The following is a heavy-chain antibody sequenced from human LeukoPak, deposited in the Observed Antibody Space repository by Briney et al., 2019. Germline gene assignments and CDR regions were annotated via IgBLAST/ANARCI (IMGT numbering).Heavy chain of an antibody. J-gene: IGHJ6*02. CDR2: ISSSGSTI. Sequence: PGGSLRLSCAASGFTFSSYEMSWVRQAPGKGLEWVSYISSSGSTIYYADSVKGRFTISRDNAKNSLYLQMNSLRAEDTAVYDCARRLISGATHGMDVWGQGTTVTVSS. CDR1: GFTFSSYE. D-gene: IGHD1-26*01. CDR3: ARRLISGATHGMDV. V-gene: IGHV3-48*03.